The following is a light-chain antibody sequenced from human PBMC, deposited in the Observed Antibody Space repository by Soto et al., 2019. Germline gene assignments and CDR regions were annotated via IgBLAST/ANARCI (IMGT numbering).Light chain of an antibody. CDR2: GAS. V-gene: IGKV3-15*01. J-gene: IGKJ1*01. CDR3: QQYNNFWT. Sequence: EIVMTQSPATLSVSPGERATLSCRASQSVSSNLAWYQQKPGQAPRLLIYGASTRATGIPARFSGSGSGKEFTLTISSLQSEDFAVYYCQQYNNFWTFGQGTKVDIK. CDR1: QSVSSN.